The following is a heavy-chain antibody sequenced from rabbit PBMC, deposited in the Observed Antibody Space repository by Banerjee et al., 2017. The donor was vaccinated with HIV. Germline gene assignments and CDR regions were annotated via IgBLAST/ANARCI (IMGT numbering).Heavy chain of an antibody. CDR1: GIDFSNYG. CDR3: ARSYYSSGWGL. D-gene: IGHD4-1*01. J-gene: IGHJ6*01. Sequence: QKQLVESGGGLVTLGGSLKLSCKASGIDFSNYGISWVRQAPGKGLEWIACISAGSSGSTYYANWAKGRFTISKTSSTTVTLQMTSLTAADTATYFCARSYYSSGWGLWGPGTLVTVS. V-gene: IGHV1S45*01. CDR2: ISAGSSGST.